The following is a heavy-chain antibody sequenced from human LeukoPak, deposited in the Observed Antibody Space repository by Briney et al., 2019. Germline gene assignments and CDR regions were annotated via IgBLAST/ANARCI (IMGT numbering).Heavy chain of an antibody. CDR2: IYYSGST. Sequence: SETLSLTCTVSGGSITTGGYYWSWIRQHPGKGLEWIGYIYYSGSTPYNPSLKSRVAISVDTSKNQFSLKLNSVTAADTALYYCARDVSRDGYNSGAFDIWGQGTMVTVSS. J-gene: IGHJ3*02. CDR1: GGSITTGGYY. V-gene: IGHV4-31*03. D-gene: IGHD5-24*01. CDR3: ARDVSRDGYNSGAFDI.